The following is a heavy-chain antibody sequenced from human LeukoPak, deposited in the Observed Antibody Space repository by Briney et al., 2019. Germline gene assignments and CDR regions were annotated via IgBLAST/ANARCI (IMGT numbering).Heavy chain of an antibody. Sequence: SETLSLTCTVSGGSISSYYWSWIRQPPGKGLEWIGYIYTSGSTNYNPSLKSRVTISVDTSKNQFSLKLSSVTAADTAVYYCARLIAVAGTSRGIFDYWGQGTLVIVSS. D-gene: IGHD6-19*01. CDR2: IYTSGST. V-gene: IGHV4-4*09. J-gene: IGHJ4*02. CDR1: GGSISSYY. CDR3: ARLIAVAGTSRGIFDY.